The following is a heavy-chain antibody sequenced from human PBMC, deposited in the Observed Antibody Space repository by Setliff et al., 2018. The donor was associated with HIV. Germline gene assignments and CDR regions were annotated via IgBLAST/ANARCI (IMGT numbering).Heavy chain of an antibody. J-gene: IGHJ6*02. D-gene: IGHD3-10*01. Sequence: PSETLSLTCTVSGGSISSGSYYWSWIRQPAGKGLEWIATIYTTERISYNPSLRSRVTISVETSQNLFSLRLRSVTAADTGVYYCARPGSSSYYYAMDVWGLGTTVTVSS. CDR1: GGSISSGSYY. V-gene: IGHV4-61*10. CDR3: ARPGSSSYYYAMDV. CDR2: IYTTERI.